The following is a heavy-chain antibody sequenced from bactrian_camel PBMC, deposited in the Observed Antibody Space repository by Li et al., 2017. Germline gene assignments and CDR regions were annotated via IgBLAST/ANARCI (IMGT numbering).Heavy chain of an antibody. CDR1: GYTVSSGC. D-gene: IGHD3*01. Sequence: QLVESGGGSVQAGGSLRLSCAASGYTVSSGCMGWFRQAPGKEREGVASIDNDARTNYASTYYANSVKGRFTISRDNAKQTLYLQMNTLKPEDTAISTVRDRTGLAGVRQPLWMFVTGARGPRSP. J-gene: IGHJ4*01. CDR2: IDNDARTNYAST. V-gene: IGHV3S28*01. CDR3: RDRTGLAGVRQPLWMFVT.